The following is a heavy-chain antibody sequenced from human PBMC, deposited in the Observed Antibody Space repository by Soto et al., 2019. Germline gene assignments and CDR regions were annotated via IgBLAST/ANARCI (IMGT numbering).Heavy chain of an antibody. Sequence: SETLSLTCTVSGGSISSGDYYWSWIRQHPGKGLEWIGYIYSSGSSYYSPSLKSRVTISVDTSKNQFSLKLSPVTAADTAVYYCARGVEMATNWYFDLWGRGTLVTVSS. CDR3: ARGVEMATNWYFDL. D-gene: IGHD5-12*01. CDR2: IYSSGSS. V-gene: IGHV4-31*03. J-gene: IGHJ2*01. CDR1: GGSISSGDYY.